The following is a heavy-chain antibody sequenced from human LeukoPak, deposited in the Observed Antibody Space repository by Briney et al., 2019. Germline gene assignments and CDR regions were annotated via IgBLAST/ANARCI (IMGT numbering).Heavy chain of an antibody. CDR3: ARDISGYYYFDY. CDR1: GFTFSSYS. V-gene: IGHV3-48*02. D-gene: IGHD3-22*01. Sequence: PTGGSLRLSCAASGFTFSSYSMNWVRQAPGKGLEWVSYISSGSSTIYYADSVKGRFTISRDNAKNSLFLQMNSLRDEDTAVYYCARDISGYYYFDYWGQGTLVTVSS. CDR2: ISSGSSTI. J-gene: IGHJ4*02.